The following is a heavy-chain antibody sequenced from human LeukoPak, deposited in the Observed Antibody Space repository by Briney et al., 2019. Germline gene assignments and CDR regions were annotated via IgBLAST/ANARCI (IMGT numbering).Heavy chain of an antibody. Sequence: SETLSLTCTVSGGSISSYYWSWIRQPPGQGLEWIGYIYYSGSTNYNPSLKCRVTISVDTSKNQFSLKLSSVTAADTAVYYCARLPGDFDYWGQGTLVTVSS. CDR2: IYYSGST. J-gene: IGHJ4*02. D-gene: IGHD3-10*01. CDR3: ARLPGDFDY. CDR1: GGSISSYY. V-gene: IGHV4-59*08.